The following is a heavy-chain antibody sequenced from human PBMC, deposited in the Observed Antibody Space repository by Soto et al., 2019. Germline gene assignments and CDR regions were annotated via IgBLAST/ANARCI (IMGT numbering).Heavy chain of an antibody. D-gene: IGHD3-9*01. J-gene: IGHJ4*02. CDR2: INPSGGST. V-gene: IGHV1-46*01. CDR3: AKAFLLFDWWSFDY. CDR1: GYTFTTYY. Sequence: ASVKVSCKASGYTFTTYYMYWVRQAPGQGLEWMGIINPSGGSTSFAQKFQGRVTMTRDTSTSTVYLQMNSLRAEDTAVYYCAKAFLLFDWWSFDYWGQGTLVTVSS.